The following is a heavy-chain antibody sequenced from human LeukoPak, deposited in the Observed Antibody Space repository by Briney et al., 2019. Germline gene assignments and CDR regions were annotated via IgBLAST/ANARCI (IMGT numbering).Heavy chain of an antibody. CDR3: ARSVAAAALDY. CDR1: GFTFSSYS. J-gene: IGHJ4*02. V-gene: IGHV3-21*01. CDR2: ISSSSSYI. D-gene: IGHD6-13*01. Sequence: GGSLRLSCAASGFTFSSYSMTWVRQAPGKGLEWVSSISSSSSYIYYADSVKGRFTISRDNAKNSLYLQMNSLRAEDTAVYYCARSVAAAALDYWGQGTLVTVSS.